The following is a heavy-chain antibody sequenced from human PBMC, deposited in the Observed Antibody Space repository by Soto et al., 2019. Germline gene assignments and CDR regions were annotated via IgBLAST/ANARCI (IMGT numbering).Heavy chain of an antibody. CDR1: VESISIYY. V-gene: IGHV4-4*07. Sequence: SETLSLTCTVSVESISIYYWNWIRQPAGKGLEWIGRHSISGITYRNPSLESRVTMSLDTSKNQVSLKLTSVTAADTAVYYCASLGPTIDYWGRGTQVTVSS. D-gene: IGHD7-27*01. CDR3: ASLGPTIDY. J-gene: IGHJ4*02. CDR2: HSISGIT.